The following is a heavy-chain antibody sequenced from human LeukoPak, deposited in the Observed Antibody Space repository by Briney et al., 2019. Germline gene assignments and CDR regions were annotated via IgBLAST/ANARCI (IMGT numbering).Heavy chain of an antibody. D-gene: IGHD2-15*01. CDR3: ARDPFPCGGSCYYSMNWFDP. CDR2: INPNSGGT. V-gene: IGHV1-2*02. Sequence: ASVKVSCKASGYTFTGYYMHWVRQAPGQGLEWMGWINPNSGGTNYAQKFQGRVTMTRDTSISTAYMELSRLRSDDTAVYYCARDPFPCGGSCYYSMNWFDPWGQGTQVTVCS. J-gene: IGHJ5*02. CDR1: GYTFTGYY.